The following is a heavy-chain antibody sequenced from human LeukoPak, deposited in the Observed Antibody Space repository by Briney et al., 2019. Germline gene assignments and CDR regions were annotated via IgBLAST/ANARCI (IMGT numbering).Heavy chain of an antibody. V-gene: IGHV4-59*01. CDR2: IYYSGST. J-gene: IGHJ3*02. CDR1: GFTFSSYE. CDR3: ARVGGSYIAAAFSGAFDI. D-gene: IGHD6-13*01. Sequence: PGGSLRLSCAASGFTFSSYEMNWLRQPPGKGLEWIGDIYYSGSTNYNPSLKSRVTISVDTSKDQFSLKLSSVTAADTAVYYCARVGGSYIAAAFSGAFDIWGQGTMVTVSS.